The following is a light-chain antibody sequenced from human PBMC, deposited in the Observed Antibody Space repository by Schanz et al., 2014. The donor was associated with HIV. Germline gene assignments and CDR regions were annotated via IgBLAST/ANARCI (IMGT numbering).Light chain of an antibody. J-gene: IGLJ2*01. V-gene: IGLV1-51*01. CDR3: GTWDTGLSVVV. Sequence: QSVLTQPPSVSAAPGQRVTISCSGHSYSIGNNFVSWFQQLPGTAPKLLIYDNNKRPSGIPDRFSGSKSGTSATLGITGLQAGDEADYYCGTWDTGLSVVVFGGGTKLTVL. CDR1: SYSIGNNF. CDR2: DNN.